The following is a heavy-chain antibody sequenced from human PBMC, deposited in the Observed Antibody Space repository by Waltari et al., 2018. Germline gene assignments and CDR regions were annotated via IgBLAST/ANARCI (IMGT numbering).Heavy chain of an antibody. Sequence: QVQLQESGPGLVKPSETLSLTCAVSGYSISSGYYWGWIRQPPGKGLEWIGSIYHSGSTYYNPSRKSRVTISVDTSKNQFSLKLSSVTAADTAVYYCARGRSWYYFDYWGQGTLVTVSS. J-gene: IGHJ4*02. D-gene: IGHD6-13*01. CDR1: GYSISSGYY. V-gene: IGHV4-38-2*01. CDR3: ARGRSWYYFDY. CDR2: IYHSGST.